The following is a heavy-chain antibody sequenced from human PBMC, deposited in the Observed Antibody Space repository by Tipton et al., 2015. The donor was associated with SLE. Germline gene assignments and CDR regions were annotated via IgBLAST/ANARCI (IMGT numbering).Heavy chain of an antibody. J-gene: IGHJ6*02. Sequence: TLSLTCAVYGGSFSGYYWTWIRQPPGKGLEWIGSIYYSGSTYYNPSLKSRVTISVDTSKNQFSLKLSSVTAADTAVYYCARHRGGATEGMDVWGQGTTVTVSS. CDR1: GGSFSGYY. CDR3: ARHRGGATEGMDV. D-gene: IGHD1-26*01. V-gene: IGHV4-34*01. CDR2: IYYSGST.